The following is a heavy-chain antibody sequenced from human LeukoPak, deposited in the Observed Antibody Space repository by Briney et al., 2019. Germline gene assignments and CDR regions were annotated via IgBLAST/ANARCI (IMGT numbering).Heavy chain of an antibody. J-gene: IGHJ6*03. CDR3: ASRVRPTYYYYYYIDV. V-gene: IGHV4-39*07. CDR1: GGSISSSSYY. CDR2: IYYGGST. Sequence: PSETLSLTCTVSGGSISSSSYYWGWIRQPPGKGLEWTRSIYYGGSTYYNPSLKSRVTISVDTSKTQFSLKLSSVAAADTAAYYCASRVRPTYYYYYYIDVWGKGTTVTISS.